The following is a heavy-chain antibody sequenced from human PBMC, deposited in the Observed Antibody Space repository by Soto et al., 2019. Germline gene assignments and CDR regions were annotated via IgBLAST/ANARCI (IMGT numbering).Heavy chain of an antibody. CDR3: ARAGMYDILTGYSASAFDI. J-gene: IGHJ3*02. V-gene: IGHV1-18*01. Sequence: SAKVCCKASGYTFTSYGISWVRQAPGQGLEWMGWISAYNGNTNYAQKLQGRVTMTTDTSTSTAYMELRSLRSDDTAVYYCARAGMYDILTGYSASAFDIWGQGTMVTVSS. CDR1: GYTFTSYG. D-gene: IGHD3-9*01. CDR2: ISAYNGNT.